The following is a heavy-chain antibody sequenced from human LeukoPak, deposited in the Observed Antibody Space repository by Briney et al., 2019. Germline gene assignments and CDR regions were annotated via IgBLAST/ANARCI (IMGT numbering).Heavy chain of an antibody. Sequence: SETLSLTCTVSGGSISSYYWSWIRQPPGKGLECIGYIYNSGSTNYNPSLKSRVSISVDTSKNQFSLKLSSVTAADTAVYYCARAGGSGGYYSLEYWGQGTLVTVSS. CDR2: IYNSGST. J-gene: IGHJ4*02. D-gene: IGHD3-10*01. CDR1: GGSISSYY. CDR3: ARAGGSGGYYSLEY. V-gene: IGHV4-59*08.